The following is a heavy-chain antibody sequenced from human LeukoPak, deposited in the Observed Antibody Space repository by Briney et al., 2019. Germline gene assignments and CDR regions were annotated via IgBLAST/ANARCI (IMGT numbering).Heavy chain of an antibody. V-gene: IGHV3-23*01. CDR1: GFTFGSYW. Sequence: GGSLRLSCAASGFTFGSYWMTWVRQAPGKGLEWVSSISGSGGSTYYADSVKGRFTISRDNSKNTLYLQMNSLRAEDTAVYYCAKDLAVGELPLNYFDYWGQGTLVTVSS. CDR3: AKDLAVGELPLNYFDY. J-gene: IGHJ4*02. CDR2: ISGSGGST. D-gene: IGHD3-10*01.